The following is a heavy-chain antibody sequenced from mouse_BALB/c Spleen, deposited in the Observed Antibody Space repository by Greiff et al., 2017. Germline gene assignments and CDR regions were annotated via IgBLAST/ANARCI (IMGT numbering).Heavy chain of an antibody. V-gene: IGHV5-12-2*01. CDR2: ISNGGGST. D-gene: IGHD2-4*01. Sequence: EVQVVESGGGLVQPGGSLKLSCAASGFTFSSYTMSWVRQTPEKRLEWVAYISNGGGSTYYPDTVKGRFTISRDNAKNTLYLQMSSLKSEDTAMYYCARRYDYVGWYFDVWGAGTTVTVSS. CDR1: GFTFSSYT. CDR3: ARRYDYVGWYFDV. J-gene: IGHJ1*01.